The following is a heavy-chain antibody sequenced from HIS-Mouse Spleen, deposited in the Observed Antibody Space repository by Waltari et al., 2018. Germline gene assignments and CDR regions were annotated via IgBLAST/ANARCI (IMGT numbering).Heavy chain of an antibody. CDR1: GFTVSRYG. CDR2: ISYDGSNK. J-gene: IGHJ4*02. CDR3: AKDKHHAFDY. V-gene: IGHV3-30*18. Sequence: QVQLVESGGGVVQPGRSLRLSCASPGFTVSRYGMHWVRQDPGKGLEWVAVISYDGSNKYYADSVKGRFTISRDNSKNTLYLQMNSLRAEDTAVYYCAKDKHHAFDYWGQGTLVTVSS.